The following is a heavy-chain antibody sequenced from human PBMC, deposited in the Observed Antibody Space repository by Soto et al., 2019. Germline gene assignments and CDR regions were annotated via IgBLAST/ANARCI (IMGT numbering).Heavy chain of an antibody. CDR1: GYRFSDYY. V-gene: IGHV1-2*02. Sequence: QVQLVQSGAEVKKPGASVTVSCKASGYRFSDYYLHWVRRAPEQGPEWMGWMNTNSGDTKYAQKFKGRVTMCRDTSVRTAFMELNWLKSDDTPLYYCARESGGATATLDYYYFYMDVWGIGTTVTVSS. D-gene: IGHD1-26*01. CDR2: MNTNSGDT. CDR3: ARESGGATATLDYYYFYMDV. J-gene: IGHJ6*03.